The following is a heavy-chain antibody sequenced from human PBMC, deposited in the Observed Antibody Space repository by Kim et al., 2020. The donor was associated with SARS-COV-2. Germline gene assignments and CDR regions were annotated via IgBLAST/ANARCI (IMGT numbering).Heavy chain of an antibody. CDR2: ISYDGSNK. D-gene: IGHD3-22*01. V-gene: IGHV3-30*04. CDR1: GFTFSSYA. J-gene: IGHJ4*02. CDR3: AREVYDSSGTDRDNVDY. Sequence: GGSLRLSCAASGFTFSSYAMHWVRQAPGKGLEWVAVISYDGSNKYYADSVKGRFTISRDNSKNTLYLQMNSLRAEDTAVYYCAREVYDSSGTDRDNVDYWGQGTLVTVSS.